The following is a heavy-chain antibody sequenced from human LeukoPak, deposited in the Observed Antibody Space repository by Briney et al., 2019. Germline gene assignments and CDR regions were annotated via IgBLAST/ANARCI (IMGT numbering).Heavy chain of an antibody. V-gene: IGHV3-23*01. CDR3: AKDGGSPYYFDY. J-gene: IGHJ4*02. CDR2: ISGSGGST. Sequence: GGSLRLSCAASGFTFSSYAMSWVRQAPGKGLEWVSAISGSGGSTYYADSVKGRFTISRDNRKNSLYLQMNSLRPEDTALYYCAKDGGSPYYFDYWGQGTLVTVYS. CDR1: GFTFSSYA. D-gene: IGHD2-15*01.